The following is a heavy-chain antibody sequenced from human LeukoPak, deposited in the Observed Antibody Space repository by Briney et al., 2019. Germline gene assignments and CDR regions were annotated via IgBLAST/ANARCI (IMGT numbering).Heavy chain of an antibody. J-gene: IGHJ6*03. Sequence: PGGSLRLSCVASGFTFSSYWMHWVRQTPGKGLVWVSHISSDGSTTSYAGSVKGRFAISRDNAKNTLYLQMSSLRAEDTAVYYCSSSSYYHYYMDVWGIGTTVTVSS. CDR1: GFTFSSYW. D-gene: IGHD6-6*01. CDR3: SSSSYYHYYMDV. V-gene: IGHV3-74*01. CDR2: ISSDGSTT.